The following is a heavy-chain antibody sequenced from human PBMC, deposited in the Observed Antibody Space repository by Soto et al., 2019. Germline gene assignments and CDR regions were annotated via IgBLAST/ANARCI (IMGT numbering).Heavy chain of an antibody. CDR3: ARGGMVIIPTAIAFDY. V-gene: IGHV4-4*07. D-gene: IGHD1-1*01. CDR1: GGSISPYY. Sequence: SETLSLTCSVSGGSISPYYWSWIRQPAGKGLEWIGRIYASGSTNYNPSLKSRVTMSVATSKNQFSLKLTSVTAADTATYYCARGGMVIIPTAIAFDYWGQGTLVTVSS. CDR2: IYASGST. J-gene: IGHJ4*02.